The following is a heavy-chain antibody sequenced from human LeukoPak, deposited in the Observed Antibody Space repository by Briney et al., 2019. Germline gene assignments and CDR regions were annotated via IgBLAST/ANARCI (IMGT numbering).Heavy chain of an antibody. CDR1: GYSFTNCW. Sequence: GESLKISCKGSGYSFTNCWIGWVRQMPGKGLEWMGIIHPGNSDTEYSPSFQGHVTISADKSITTAYLQWSSLKASDTAMYYCARRLRPAAFDYWGQGTLVTVSS. D-gene: IGHD2-2*01. CDR3: ARRLRPAAFDY. CDR2: IHPGNSDT. V-gene: IGHV5-51*01. J-gene: IGHJ4*02.